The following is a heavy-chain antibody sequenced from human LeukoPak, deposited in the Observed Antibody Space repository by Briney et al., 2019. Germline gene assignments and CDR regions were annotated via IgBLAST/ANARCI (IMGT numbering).Heavy chain of an antibody. CDR2: ISGSGGST. CDR3: ARYWGAVNAFDI. Sequence: GGSLRLSCAASGFTFSSYAMSWVRQAPGKGLEWVSAISGSGGSTYYADSVKGRFTISRDNSKNTLYLQMNSLRAEDTAVYYCARYWGAVNAFDIWGQGTMVTVSS. V-gene: IGHV3-23*01. D-gene: IGHD7-27*01. CDR1: GFTFSSYA. J-gene: IGHJ3*02.